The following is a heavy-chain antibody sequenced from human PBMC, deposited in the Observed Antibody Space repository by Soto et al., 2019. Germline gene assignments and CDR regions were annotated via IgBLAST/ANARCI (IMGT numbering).Heavy chain of an antibody. CDR1: GFTFSSYG. V-gene: IGHV3-30*18. CDR2: ISYDGSNK. D-gene: IGHD6-25*01. Sequence: QVQLVESGGGVVQPERSLRLSCAASGFTFSSYGMHWVRQAPGKGLEWVAVISYDGSNKYYADSVKGRFTISRDNSKNTLYMQMNSLRDEDTAVYYCAKDRRPNYYYGMDVWGQGTTVTVSS. CDR3: AKDRRPNYYYGMDV. J-gene: IGHJ6*02.